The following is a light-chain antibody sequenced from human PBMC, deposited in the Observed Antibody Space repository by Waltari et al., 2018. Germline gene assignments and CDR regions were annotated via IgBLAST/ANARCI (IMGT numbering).Light chain of an antibody. CDR1: QSISIW. Sequence: DIQVTQSPSTLSASLGDRVTITCRASQSISIWLAWYQQKPGKAPKILIKKASSLESGVPSRFTGSGSGTEFTLTISSLQPDDFATYYCQQYNNYPYTFGQGTKLEIK. CDR3: QQYNNYPYT. V-gene: IGKV1-5*03. J-gene: IGKJ2*01. CDR2: KAS.